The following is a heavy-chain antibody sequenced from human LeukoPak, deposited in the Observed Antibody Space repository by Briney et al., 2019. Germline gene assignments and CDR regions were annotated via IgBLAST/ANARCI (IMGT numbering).Heavy chain of an antibody. Sequence: GASVKVSCKASGYTFTSYGISWVRQAPGQGLEWMGWISAYNGNTNYAQKLQGRVTMTTDTSTSTAYMELRSLRSDDTAVYYCARDFRLQQLVPAFFDYWGQGTLVTVSS. J-gene: IGHJ4*02. D-gene: IGHD6-13*01. V-gene: IGHV1-18*01. CDR2: ISAYNGNT. CDR3: ARDFRLQQLVPAFFDY. CDR1: GYTFTSYG.